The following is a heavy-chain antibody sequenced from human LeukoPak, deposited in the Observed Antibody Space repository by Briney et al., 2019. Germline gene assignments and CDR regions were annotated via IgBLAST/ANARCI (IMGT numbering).Heavy chain of an antibody. CDR2: ISNSGENP. D-gene: IGHD2-8*01. CDR1: GFTFSDYA. Sequence: PGGSLRLSCAASGFTFSDYAMHWVRQAPGKGLEFVSGISNSGENPHYANSVKGRFTISRDNSKNTLYLQMGSLKTEDLAVYYCVRGSVFTASYYHCMGFWGQGTTVTVSS. J-gene: IGHJ6*02. CDR3: VRGSVFTASYYHCMGF. V-gene: IGHV3-64*01.